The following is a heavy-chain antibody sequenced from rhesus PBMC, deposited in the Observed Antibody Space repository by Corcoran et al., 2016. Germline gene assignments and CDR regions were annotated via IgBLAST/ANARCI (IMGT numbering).Heavy chain of an antibody. CDR2: LGGSSGTT. D-gene: IGHD3-16*01. CDR3: ARELYYYSDRFYGLDP. J-gene: IGHJ6*01. CDR1: GYSIRRGYG. Sequence: QVQLQESGPGLVKPSETLSLPCAVSGYSIRRGYGWSWIRQPPGKGPGWIGDLGGSSGTTNYNPSLKSRVTISKDTSKNQLSLKLRSVTAADTAVYYCARELYYYSDRFYGLDPWGQGVVVTVSS. V-gene: IGHV4-127*01.